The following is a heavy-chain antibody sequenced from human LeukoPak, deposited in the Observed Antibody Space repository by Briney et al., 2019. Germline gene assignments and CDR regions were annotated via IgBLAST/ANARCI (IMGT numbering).Heavy chain of an antibody. J-gene: IGHJ5*02. CDR2: ISSSSSYI. V-gene: IGHV3-21*01. D-gene: IGHD6-19*01. Sequence: GGSLRLSCAASGFTFSSYSMNWVRQAPGKGLEWVSSISSSSSYIYYADSVKGRFTISRDNAKNSLYLQMNSLRAEDTAVYYCARTRAVAGTIGWFDPWVQGTLVTVSS. CDR3: ARTRAVAGTIGWFDP. CDR1: GFTFSSYS.